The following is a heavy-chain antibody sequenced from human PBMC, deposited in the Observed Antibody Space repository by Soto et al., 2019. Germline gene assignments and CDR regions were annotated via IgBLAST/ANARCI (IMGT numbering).Heavy chain of an antibody. D-gene: IGHD3-10*01. CDR2: IYYSGST. Sequence: PSETLYLTCTVPDGSISSGGYYWRWIRQHQGKGLEWIGYIYYSGSTYYNPSLKSRVTISVDTSKNQYSLKLSSVTAADTAVYYCARARRVYDISLVRSRYIVYRCQGIL. J-gene: IGHJ4*02. CDR3: ARARRVYDISLVRSRYIVY. CDR1: DGSISSGGYY. V-gene: IGHV4-31*03.